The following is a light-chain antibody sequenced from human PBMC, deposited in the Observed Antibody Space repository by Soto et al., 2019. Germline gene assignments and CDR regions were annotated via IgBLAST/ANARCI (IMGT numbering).Light chain of an antibody. J-gene: IGLJ1*01. CDR2: EVT. V-gene: IGLV2-8*01. Sequence: QSALTQPPSASGSPGQSVTISCTGTSSDVGLYDYVSWYRQHPGKVPKLLIYEVTQRPSGVPDRFSGSKSGNTASLTVSGLQAEDEADYYCSSYGGNSNYVFGTGTKVTVL. CDR1: SSDVGLYDY. CDR3: SSYGGNSNYV.